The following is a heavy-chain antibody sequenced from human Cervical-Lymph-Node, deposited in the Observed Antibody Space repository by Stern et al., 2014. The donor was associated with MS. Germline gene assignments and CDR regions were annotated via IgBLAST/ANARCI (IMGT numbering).Heavy chain of an antibody. CDR1: GGTFNRYV. CDR2: ISPLFGKA. Sequence: QVQLVQSGAEVKKPGSSVKVSCKASGGTFNRYVFSWVRQAPGQGLEWMGGISPLFGKANYAQKFQGRVSLTADESASTTYMEVTSLRSEDTAVYYCARAAVLVAATPRFDYWGQGTLFTVSS. V-gene: IGHV1-69*01. D-gene: IGHD2-15*01. J-gene: IGHJ4*02. CDR3: ARAAVLVAATPRFDY.